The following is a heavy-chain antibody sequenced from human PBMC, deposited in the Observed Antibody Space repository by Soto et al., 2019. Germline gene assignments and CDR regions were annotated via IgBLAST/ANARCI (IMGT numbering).Heavy chain of an antibody. CDR3: ARRGTSDWLLQIDY. J-gene: IGHJ4*02. CDR2: IYYSGST. Sequence: PSETLSLTCTVSGGSISSSSYYWGWIRQPPGKGLEWIGSIYYSGSTYYNPSLKSRVTISVDTSKNQFSLKLSSVTAADTAVYYCARRGTSDWLLQIDYWGQGTLVTVSS. CDR1: GGSISSSSYY. D-gene: IGHD3-9*01. V-gene: IGHV4-39*01.